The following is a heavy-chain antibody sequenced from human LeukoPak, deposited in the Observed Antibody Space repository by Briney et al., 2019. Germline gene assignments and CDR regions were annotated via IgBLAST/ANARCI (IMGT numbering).Heavy chain of an antibody. CDR1: GHTFTSYD. V-gene: IGHV1-8*03. CDR2: MNPNSGNT. D-gene: IGHD2-15*01. Sequence: ASVKVSCKASGHTFTSYDINWVRQATGQGLEWMGWMNPNSGNTGYAQKFQGRVTITRNTSISTAYMELSSLRSEDTAVYYCASLLPTGAFDIWGQGTMVTVSS. J-gene: IGHJ3*02. CDR3: ASLLPTGAFDI.